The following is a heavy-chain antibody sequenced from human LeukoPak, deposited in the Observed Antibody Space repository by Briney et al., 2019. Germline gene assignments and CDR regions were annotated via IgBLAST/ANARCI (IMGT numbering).Heavy chain of an antibody. CDR2: IYYSGSS. CDR1: GGSIRSHY. Sequence: SETLSLTCTVSGGSIRSHYWSWFRQSPGNRLGWIGYIYYSGSSNYNPSLKSRVTISVDTSKNQFSLKLSSVTAADTAVYYCARQHSSGYYYFDYWGQGTLVTVSS. D-gene: IGHD3-22*01. CDR3: ARQHSSGYYYFDY. V-gene: IGHV4-59*08. J-gene: IGHJ4*02.